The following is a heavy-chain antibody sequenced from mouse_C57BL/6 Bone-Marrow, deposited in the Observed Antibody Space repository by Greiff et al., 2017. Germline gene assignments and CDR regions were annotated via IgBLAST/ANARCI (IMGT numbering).Heavy chain of an antibody. D-gene: IGHD2-12*01. Sequence: QVQLQQPGAELVRPGSSVKLSCKASGYTFTSYWMDWVKQRPGQGLEWIGNIYPSDSETHYNQKFKDKATLTVDKSSSTAYMQISSLTSEDSAVYYCARVYNYDGGYAMDYWGQGTSVTVSS. CDR2: IYPSDSET. CDR1: GYTFTSYW. J-gene: IGHJ4*01. CDR3: ARVYNYDGGYAMDY. V-gene: IGHV1-61*01.